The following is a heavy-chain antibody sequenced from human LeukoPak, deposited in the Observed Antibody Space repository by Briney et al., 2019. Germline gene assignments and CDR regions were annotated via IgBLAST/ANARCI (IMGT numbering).Heavy chain of an antibody. CDR3: AKRDSSIDY. D-gene: IGHD2-15*01. Sequence: GGSLRLSCAASGFTFSSYGMSWVRQAPGKGLEWVSGISWNSGSIGYADSVKGRFTISRDNSKNTLYLQMNSLRAEDTAVYYCAKRDSSIDYWGQGTLVTVSS. CDR1: GFTFSSYG. J-gene: IGHJ4*02. CDR2: ISWNSGSI. V-gene: IGHV3-23*01.